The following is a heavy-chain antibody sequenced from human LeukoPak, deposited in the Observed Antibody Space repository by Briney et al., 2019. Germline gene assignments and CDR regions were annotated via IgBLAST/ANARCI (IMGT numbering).Heavy chain of an antibody. CDR3: ASNINMEVVVSTPDAFDI. J-gene: IGHJ3*02. CDR1: GYKLSELS. D-gene: IGHD3-22*01. Sequence: GASVKVSCKVSGYKLSELSMHWVRQAPGEGLEWMGGFDPEDGEMIYAQNFQGRVTITEDTSRDKAYMELSSLRSEDTAVYYCASNINMEVVVSTPDAFDIWGQGTMVTVSS. CDR2: FDPEDGEM. V-gene: IGHV1-24*01.